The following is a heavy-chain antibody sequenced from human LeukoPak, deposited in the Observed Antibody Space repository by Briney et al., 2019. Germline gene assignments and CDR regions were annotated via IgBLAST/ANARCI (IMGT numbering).Heavy chain of an antibody. CDR2: IWYDGSNK. CDR3: ASGYYYDSSGDFDD. J-gene: IGHJ4*01. D-gene: IGHD3-22*01. V-gene: IGHV3-33*01. CDR1: GFTFSSYG. Sequence: GRSLRLSCAASGFTFSSYGMHWVRQAPGKGLEWVAVIWYDGSNKYSAASVKGRFTISRENSKNTRYLQMNRLRAEDRAVYFCASGYYYDSSGDFDDWGQGTPVTVSS.